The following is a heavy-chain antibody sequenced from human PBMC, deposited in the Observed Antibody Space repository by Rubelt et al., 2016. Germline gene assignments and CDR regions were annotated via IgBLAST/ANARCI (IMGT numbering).Heavy chain of an antibody. CDR1: GYTFTSYG. J-gene: IGHJ4*02. Sequence: QVQLVQSGAEVKKPGASVKVSCKASGYTFTSYGISWVRQAPGQGLEWMGWISAYTGNTKYSQKFQGRVTITRDTAASTAYMEPSSLRSEDTAVYYCARYYYDSSGYVYFDYWGQGTLVTVSS. CDR2: ISAYTGNT. V-gene: IGHV1-18*01. D-gene: IGHD3-22*01. CDR3: ARYYYDSSGYVYFDY.